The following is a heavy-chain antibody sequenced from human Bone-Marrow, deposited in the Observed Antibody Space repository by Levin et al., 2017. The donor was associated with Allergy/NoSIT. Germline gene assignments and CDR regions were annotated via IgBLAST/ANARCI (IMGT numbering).Heavy chain of an antibody. J-gene: IGHJ4*02. CDR2: IDPRDSDT. CDR3: ARLRDYQFDY. V-gene: IGHV5-51*01. CDR1: RYSFVNYW. Sequence: GESLKISCKGSRYSFVNYWIGWVRQMPGKGLEWMGIIDPRDSDTRYSPSFQGQVTISLDKSISTAYLQWSSLKASDTAIYYCARLRDYQFDYWGQGTLVTLSS. D-gene: IGHD2-2*01.